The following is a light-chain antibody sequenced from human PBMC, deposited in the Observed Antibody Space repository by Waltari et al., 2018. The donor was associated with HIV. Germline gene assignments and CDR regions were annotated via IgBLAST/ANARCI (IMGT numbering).Light chain of an antibody. Sequence: IVMTQSPVSLPVTPGEPASISCWSSESLLFSNGYYYLNWYLQRPGQSPPLLIYLGSSRASGVPDRFSGSGSGTDFTLKISRVEAEDVGIYYCMQTLQSVFTFGPGTRVEIK. CDR2: LGS. CDR1: ESLLFSNGYYY. V-gene: IGKV2-28*01. J-gene: IGKJ3*01. CDR3: MQTLQSVFT.